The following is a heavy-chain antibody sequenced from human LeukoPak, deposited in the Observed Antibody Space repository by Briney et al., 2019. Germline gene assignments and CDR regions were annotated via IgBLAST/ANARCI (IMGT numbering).Heavy chain of an antibody. CDR1: GASLSTSS. CDR2: ICYSGTA. V-gene: IGHV4-59*08. D-gene: IGHD6-19*01. Sequence: SETLSLTCTVSGASLSTSSWTWIRQPPGKGLECIGFICYSGTAHYHPSLKSRVTISLDTSKNQFSLRLSSVTAADTAVYYCARHLSSGWSDYWGQGTLVTVS. CDR3: ARHLSSGWSDY. J-gene: IGHJ4*02.